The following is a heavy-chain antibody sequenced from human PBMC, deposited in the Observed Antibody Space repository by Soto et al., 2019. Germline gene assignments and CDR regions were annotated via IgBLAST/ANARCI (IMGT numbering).Heavy chain of an antibody. J-gene: IGHJ4*02. Sequence: EVQLVESGGGLVQPGGSLRLSCAASGFTFSSYWMSWVRQAPGKGLEWVANIKQDGSEKYYVDSVKGRFTISRDKAKNSLYLQMNSLRAEDTAVYYCARSSTLRFLEWLLYYFDYWGQGTLVTVSS. D-gene: IGHD3-3*01. V-gene: IGHV3-7*05. CDR3: ARSSTLRFLEWLLYYFDY. CDR1: GFTFSSYW. CDR2: IKQDGSEK.